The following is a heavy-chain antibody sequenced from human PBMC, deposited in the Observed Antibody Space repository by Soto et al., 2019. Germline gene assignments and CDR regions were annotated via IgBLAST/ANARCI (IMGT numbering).Heavy chain of an antibody. Sequence: QVQLVESGGGVVQPGRSLRLSCAASGFTFSSYGMHWVRQAPGKGLEWVAVIWYDGSNKYYADSVKGRFTISRDNSKNPLYLHMNSLRAEDTAVYYCARAVVRGYSYGTIDYWGQGTLVTVSS. V-gene: IGHV3-33*01. CDR3: ARAVVRGYSYGTIDY. J-gene: IGHJ4*02. CDR1: GFTFSSYG. CDR2: IWYDGSNK. D-gene: IGHD5-18*01.